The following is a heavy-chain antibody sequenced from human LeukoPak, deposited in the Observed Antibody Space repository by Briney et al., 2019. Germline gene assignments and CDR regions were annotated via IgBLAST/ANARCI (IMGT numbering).Heavy chain of an antibody. CDR1: GFTFSSYW. CDR2: IKQDGSEK. Sequence: GGSLRLSCAASGFTFSSYWMTWVRQAPGKGLEWVANIKQDGSEKYYVDSVRGRFTISRDNAQNSLSLQMNILRPQDTAVYYCARDWEYCSSTSCYHGGMDVWGQGTTVTVSS. D-gene: IGHD2-2*01. CDR3: ARDWEYCSSTSCYHGGMDV. V-gene: IGHV3-7*01. J-gene: IGHJ6*02.